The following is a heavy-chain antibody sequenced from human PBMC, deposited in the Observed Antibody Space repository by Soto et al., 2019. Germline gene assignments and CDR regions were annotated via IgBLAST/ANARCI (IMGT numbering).Heavy chain of an antibody. D-gene: IGHD4-4*01. V-gene: IGHV3-74*01. CDR3: TRAGQYRFDY. CDR1: GFTFSNYW. Sequence: EVQLVESGGDLIQPGGSMRLSCATSGFTFSNYWLHWVRQAPGKGLVWVSRINIDGSTTNYADSVKGRFTISRDNAKNTLYLQMNSLRAEDKAVYYCTRAGQYRFDYWGQGTLVTVSS. CDR2: INIDGSTT. J-gene: IGHJ4*02.